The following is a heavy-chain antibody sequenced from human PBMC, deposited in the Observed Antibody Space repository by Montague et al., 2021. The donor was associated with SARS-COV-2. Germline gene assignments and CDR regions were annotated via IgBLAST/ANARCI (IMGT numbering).Heavy chain of an antibody. CDR1: GGSISSYY. CDR2: IYYSGST. J-gene: IGHJ4*02. Sequence: SETLSLTCTVSGGSISSYYWGWIRQPPGKGLEWIGYIYYSGSTNYNPSLKSRVTISVDTSKNQFSLKLSSVTAADTAVHYCARYGSGKYHADYSGSYHLDYWGQGTLVTVSS. CDR3: ARYGSGKYHADYSGSYHLDY. D-gene: IGHD1-26*01. V-gene: IGHV4-59*01.